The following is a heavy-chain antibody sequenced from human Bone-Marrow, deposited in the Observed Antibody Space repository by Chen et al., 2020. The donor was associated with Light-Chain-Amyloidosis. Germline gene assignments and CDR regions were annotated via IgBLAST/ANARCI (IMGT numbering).Heavy chain of an antibody. D-gene: IGHD5-12*01. Sequence: EVQLEQSGPEVKKPGESLKISCKGSGYTFPNYWIGWVRQIPGKGLEWMGVIYPDDSDARYSPSFGGQVTISADKSITTAYLQWRSLKASDTAMYYCARRRDGYNFDYWGQGTLVTVSS. CDR1: GYTFPNYW. J-gene: IGHJ4*02. CDR2: IYPDDSDA. CDR3: ARRRDGYNFDY. V-gene: IGHV5-51*01.